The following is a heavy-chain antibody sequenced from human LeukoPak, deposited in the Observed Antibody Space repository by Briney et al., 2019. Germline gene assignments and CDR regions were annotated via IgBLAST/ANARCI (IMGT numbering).Heavy chain of an antibody. CDR1: GGSISSYY. CDR2: IYTSGST. V-gene: IGHV4-4*07. Sequence: SETLSLTCTVSGGSISSYYWSWIRQPAGKGLEWIGRIYTSGSTNYNPSLKSRVTMSVDTSKNQFSLKLSSVTAADTAVYYCARDSTIGYCSGGSCYSTSYFDYWGQGTLVTVSS. J-gene: IGHJ4*02. CDR3: ARDSTIGYCSGGSCYSTSYFDY. D-gene: IGHD2-15*01.